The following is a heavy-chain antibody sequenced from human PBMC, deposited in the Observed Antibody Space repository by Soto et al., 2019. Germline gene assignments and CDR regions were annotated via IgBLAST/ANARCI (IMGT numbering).Heavy chain of an antibody. CDR1: GYTFASYG. CDR3: ARGGSWNCVYGMDV. V-gene: IGHV1-18*01. J-gene: IGHJ6*02. Sequence: ASVKVSCKASGYTFASYGSSWVRQAPGQGLEWVGWISAYNGNTNYAQKLQGRVTMTTDTSTSTAYMELRSLRSDDTAVYYCARGGSWNCVYGMDVWGQGTTVTVSS. CDR2: ISAYNGNT. D-gene: IGHD1-7*01.